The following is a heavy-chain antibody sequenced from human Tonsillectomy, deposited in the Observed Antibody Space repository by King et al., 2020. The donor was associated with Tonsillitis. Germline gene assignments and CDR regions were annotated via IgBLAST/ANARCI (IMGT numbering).Heavy chain of an antibody. D-gene: IGHD3-10*01. Sequence: VQLQQSGPGLVKPSQTLSLTCGISGDSVSSNSAGWNWIRQSTSRGLEWLGRIYYRSKWYIDYAPSVKSRISINPDPSKNQFSLQLNSVTPEDTAVYYGAGGGLVRGAIGWFDPWGQGTLVTVSS. V-gene: IGHV6-1*02. CDR1: GDSVSSNSAG. CDR3: AGGGLVRGAIGWFDP. CDR2: IYYRSKWYI. J-gene: IGHJ5*02.